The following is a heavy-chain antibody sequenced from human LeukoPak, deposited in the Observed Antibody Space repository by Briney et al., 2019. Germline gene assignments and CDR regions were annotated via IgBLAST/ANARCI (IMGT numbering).Heavy chain of an antibody. V-gene: IGHV3-48*04. D-gene: IGHD1-26*01. Sequence: GGSLTLSCAASGSTFSSYSMNWVRQPPGKGLEWISYISSSSSTIYYADSMKGRFTISRDTAKNSLYLQMNSLRAEDTAVYYCATSGSCFRYYFDHWGQGTLVTVSS. CDR1: GSTFSSYS. CDR3: ATSGSCFRYYFDH. J-gene: IGHJ4*02. CDR2: ISSSSSTI.